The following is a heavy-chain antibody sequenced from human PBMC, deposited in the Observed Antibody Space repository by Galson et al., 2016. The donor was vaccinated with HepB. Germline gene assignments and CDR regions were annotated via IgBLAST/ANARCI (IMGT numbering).Heavy chain of an antibody. Sequence: SLRLSCAASGFTLSSYSMNWVRQAPGKGLVWVSYISSSSSTIYYADSVKGRFTISRDNAKNSLYLQMNSLRDEDTAVYYCARRGIYCSSTSCYAGYWGQGTLVTVSS. CDR3: ARRGIYCSSTSCYAGY. V-gene: IGHV3-48*02. D-gene: IGHD2-2*01. CDR2: ISSSSSTI. J-gene: IGHJ4*02. CDR1: GFTLSSYS.